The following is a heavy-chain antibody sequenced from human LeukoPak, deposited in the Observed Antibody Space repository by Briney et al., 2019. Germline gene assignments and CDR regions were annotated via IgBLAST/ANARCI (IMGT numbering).Heavy chain of an antibody. D-gene: IGHD2-2*03. J-gene: IGHJ4*02. CDR1: GFTFSSYA. CDR2: ISGSGGST. Sequence: PGRSLRLSCAASGFTFSSYAMHWVRQAPGKGLEWVSAISGSGGSTYYADSVKGRFTISRDNSKNTLYLQMNSLRAEDTAVYYCAKTSLDIVVVPAAGFTFDYWGQGTLVTVSS. CDR3: AKTSLDIVVVPAAGFTFDY. V-gene: IGHV3-23*01.